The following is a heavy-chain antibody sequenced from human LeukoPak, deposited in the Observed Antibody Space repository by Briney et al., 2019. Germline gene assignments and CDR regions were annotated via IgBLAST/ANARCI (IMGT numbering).Heavy chain of an antibody. J-gene: IGHJ4*02. D-gene: IGHD2-15*01. V-gene: IGHV1-46*01. CDR1: GYTFSKYY. Sequence: GASVKVSCKASGYTFSKYYVHWVRQAPGQGLVWMGIINPSGGSTTYSEKFQGRITMTRDMSTSTVYMEVSSLRSEDTATYYCAREVDVVVVANHFDYWGQGTLVTVAS. CDR2: INPSGGST. CDR3: AREVDVVVVANHFDY.